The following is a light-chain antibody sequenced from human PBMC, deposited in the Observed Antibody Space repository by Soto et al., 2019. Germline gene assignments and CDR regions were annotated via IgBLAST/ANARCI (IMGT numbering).Light chain of an antibody. Sequence: EIVLTQSPATLSLSPGERATLSCRASQSVRRNLAWYQQKPGQAPRLLISGASTRATGIPARFSGSGSATEFTLTISSLQSEDFALYYCQHTLKWPPTFGQGTKVDIK. J-gene: IGKJ1*01. V-gene: IGKV3-15*01. CDR2: GAS. CDR3: QHTLKWPPT. CDR1: QSVRRN.